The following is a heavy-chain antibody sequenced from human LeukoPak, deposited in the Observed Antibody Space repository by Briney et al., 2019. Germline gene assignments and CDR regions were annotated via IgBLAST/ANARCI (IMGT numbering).Heavy chain of an antibody. J-gene: IGHJ4*02. Sequence: PGGSLRLSCAASGFTFSSYWMSWVRQAPGKGLEWVANIKQDGSEKYYVDSVKGRFTISRDNAKNSLYLQMNSLRAEDTAVYYCGRGDVGGYFDYWGQGTLVTVSS. V-gene: IGHV3-7*01. D-gene: IGHD3-16*01. CDR1: GFTFSSYW. CDR2: IKQDGSEK. CDR3: GRGDVGGYFDY.